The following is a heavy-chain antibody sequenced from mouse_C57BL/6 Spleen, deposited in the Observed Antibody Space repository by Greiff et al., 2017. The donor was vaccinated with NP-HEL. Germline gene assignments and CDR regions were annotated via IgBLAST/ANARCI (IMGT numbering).Heavy chain of an antibody. D-gene: IGHD1-1*01. CDR1: GYTFTSYW. CDR3: ARFYYGSSFYAMDY. V-gene: IGHV1-55*01. J-gene: IGHJ4*01. CDR2: IYPGSGST. Sequence: VQLQQSGAELVKPGASVKMSCKASGYTFTSYWITWVKQRPGQGLEWIGDIYPGSGSTNYNEKFKSKATLTVDTSSSTAYMQLSSLTSADSAVYYCARFYYGSSFYAMDYWGQGTSVTVSS.